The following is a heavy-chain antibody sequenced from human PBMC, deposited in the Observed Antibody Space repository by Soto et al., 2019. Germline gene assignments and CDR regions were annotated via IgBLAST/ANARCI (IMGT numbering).Heavy chain of an antibody. CDR1: GFTVSSNY. Sequence: PGGSLRLSCAASGFTVSSNYMSWVRQAPGKGLEWVSVIYSGGSTYYADSVKGRFTISRDNSKNTLYLQMNSLRAEDTAVYYCATHQYSGSYPIDYWGQGTLVTVSS. J-gene: IGHJ4*02. V-gene: IGHV3-53*01. CDR2: IYSGGST. D-gene: IGHD1-26*01. CDR3: ATHQYSGSYPIDY.